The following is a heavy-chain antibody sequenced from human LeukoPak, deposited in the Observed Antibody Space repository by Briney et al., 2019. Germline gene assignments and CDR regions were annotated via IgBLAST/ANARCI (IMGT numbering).Heavy chain of an antibody. CDR3: ARAYDTSGNLDY. V-gene: IGHV1-2*02. Sequence: ASVKVSSTASGYTFTVYYIHWVRQAPAQGLDWMGWINPNSGATYYAQNFQGRVTMTRDTSLSTAYMDLSRLRSDDTAVYYCARAYDTSGNLDYWGRGTLVTVSS. CDR2: INPNSGAT. CDR1: GYTFTVYY. J-gene: IGHJ4*02. D-gene: IGHD3-22*01.